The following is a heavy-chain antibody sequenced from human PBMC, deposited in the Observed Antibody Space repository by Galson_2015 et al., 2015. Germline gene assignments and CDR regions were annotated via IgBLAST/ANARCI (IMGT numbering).Heavy chain of an antibody. J-gene: IGHJ3*02. D-gene: IGHD5-18*01. Sequence: SLRLSCAASGFTVSSNYMSWVRQAPGQGLEWVSVIYSGGSTYYADSVKGRFTISRDNSKNTLYLQMNSLRAEDTAVYYCASPRRGTAMVNDAFDIWGQGTMVTVSS. V-gene: IGHV3-53*01. CDR1: GFTVSSNY. CDR2: IYSGGST. CDR3: ASPRRGTAMVNDAFDI.